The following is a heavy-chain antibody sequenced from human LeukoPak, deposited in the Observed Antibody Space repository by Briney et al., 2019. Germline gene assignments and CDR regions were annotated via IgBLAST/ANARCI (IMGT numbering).Heavy chain of an antibody. D-gene: IGHD2-2*01. V-gene: IGHV4-30-2*01. CDR3: ARDPIRLPAAPGGGFDI. J-gene: IGHJ3*02. CDR1: GGSISSGGYY. CDR2: IYHSGST. Sequence: PSQTLSLTCTVSGGSISSGGYYWSWIRQPPGKGLEWIGYIYHSGSTYYNPSLKSRVTISVDRSKNQFSLKLSSVTAADTAVYYCARDPIRLPAAPGGGFDIWGQGTMVTVSS.